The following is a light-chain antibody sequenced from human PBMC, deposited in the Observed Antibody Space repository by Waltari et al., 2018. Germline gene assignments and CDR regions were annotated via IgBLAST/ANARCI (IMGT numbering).Light chain of an antibody. Sequence: YVLTQPPSVSVDPGKAARLTCGGDNLGSKGGNWYQQNPGQAPVLVMFYDSDRPSEIPERFSGSNSGNTATLTISWVEAGDEADYHCQVWDDVTDSGVFGGGTKLTVL. V-gene: IGLV3-21*04. J-gene: IGLJ3*02. CDR2: YDS. CDR3: QVWDDVTDSGV. CDR1: NLGSKG.